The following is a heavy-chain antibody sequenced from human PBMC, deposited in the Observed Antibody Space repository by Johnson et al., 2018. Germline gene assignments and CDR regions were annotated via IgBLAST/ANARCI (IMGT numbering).Heavy chain of an antibody. CDR1: GFTFSSYG. Sequence: QVQLVESGGGVVQXGRSLRLSCEASGFTFSSYGMHLVRQAPGKGLAWVAVLWSDGRNKYYADSVKGRFTISRDNSKNTLYLQMNSLRAEDTAVYYCARDRSSTSYYYDGMDVWGQVTTVTVSS. CDR2: LWSDGRNK. V-gene: IGHV3-33*01. J-gene: IGHJ6*02. CDR3: ARDRSSTSYYYDGMDV. D-gene: IGHD2-2*01.